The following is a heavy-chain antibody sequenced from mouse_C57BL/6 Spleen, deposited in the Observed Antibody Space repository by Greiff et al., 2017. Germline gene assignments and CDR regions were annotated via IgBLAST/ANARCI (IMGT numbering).Heavy chain of an antibody. CDR2: ISSGGSYT. J-gene: IGHJ2*01. V-gene: IGHV5-6*01. CDR3: ARHKDYYGSSYGGYFDY. Sequence: EVQGVESGGDLVKPGGSLKLSCAASGFTFSSYGMSWVRQTPDKRLEWVATISSGGSYTYYPDSVKGRFTISRDNAKNTLYLQMSSLKSEDTAMYYGARHKDYYGSSYGGYFDYWGQGTTLTVSS. D-gene: IGHD1-1*01. CDR1: GFTFSSYG.